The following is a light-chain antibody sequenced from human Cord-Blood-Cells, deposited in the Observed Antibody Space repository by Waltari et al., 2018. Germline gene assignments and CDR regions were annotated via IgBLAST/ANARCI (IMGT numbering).Light chain of an antibody. V-gene: IGKV3-15*01. CDR3: QQYNNWPPWT. J-gene: IGKJ1*01. CDR1: QSVSSN. Sequence: EIVMTPSPATLSVSPGERATLSCRAGQSVSSNLAWYQQKPGQAPRLLIYGASTRSTGIPARFSGSGSGTEFTLTISSLQSEDFAVYYCQQYNNWPPWTFGQGTKVEIK. CDR2: GAS.